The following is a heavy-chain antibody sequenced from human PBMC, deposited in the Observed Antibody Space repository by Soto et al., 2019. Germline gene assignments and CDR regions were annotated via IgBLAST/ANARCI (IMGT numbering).Heavy chain of an antibody. CDR2: ISPNSGAT. CDR1: GYTVSNCH. D-gene: IGHD2-21*01. CDR3: ARWLRTQLWLPFAY. J-gene: IGHJ4*02. V-gene: IGHV1-2*02. Sequence: SDKVACKSSGYTVSNCHLHSVRQAPGQGLEWMGWISPNSGATEYSPKFQGRVTMTTDTSIRTAFLKLGSLRPDDTAIYYCARWLRTQLWLPFAYGDQGSLGTVSS.